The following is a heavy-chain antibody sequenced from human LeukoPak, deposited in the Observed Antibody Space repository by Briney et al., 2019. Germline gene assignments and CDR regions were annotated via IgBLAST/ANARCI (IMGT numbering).Heavy chain of an antibody. D-gene: IGHD3-10*01. CDR1: GFTFSSYW. Sequence: GGSLRLSCAVSGFTFSSYWMPWVCQAPGKGLVWVSRINSDGSSTIYADSVQGRFTISRDNAKNTLYLQMNSLRAEDTAVYFCTRGTGSYYSLGYWGQGTLVTVSS. CDR2: INSDGSST. J-gene: IGHJ4*02. V-gene: IGHV3-74*01. CDR3: TRGTGSYYSLGY.